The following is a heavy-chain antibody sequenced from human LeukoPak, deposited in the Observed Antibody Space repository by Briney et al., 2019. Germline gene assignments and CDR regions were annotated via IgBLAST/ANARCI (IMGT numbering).Heavy chain of an antibody. Sequence: ASVKVSCKASGYTFTSYDISWVRQAPGQGLEWMGWISGYNGNTNYAQKVQGRVTMTADTSTSTAYMELRCLRSDDTAVYYCARSSKVTPDYYYYYMDVWGKGTTVTVSS. CDR2: ISGYNGNT. V-gene: IGHV1-18*01. CDR3: ARSSKVTPDYYYYYMDV. D-gene: IGHD2-21*02. CDR1: GYTFTSYD. J-gene: IGHJ6*03.